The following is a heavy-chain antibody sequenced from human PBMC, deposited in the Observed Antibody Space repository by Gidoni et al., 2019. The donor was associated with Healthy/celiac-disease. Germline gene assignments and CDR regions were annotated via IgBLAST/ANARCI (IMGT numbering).Heavy chain of an antibody. Sequence: QLQLQESGPGLVKPSETLSLTCTVSGGSISSSSYYWGWIRQPPGKGLEWIGSIYYSGSTYYNPSLKSRVTISVDTSKNQFSLKLSSVTAADTAVYYCAVVVVAADVSPDPYYFDYWGQGTLVTVSS. CDR1: GGSISSSSYY. J-gene: IGHJ4*02. V-gene: IGHV4-39*01. D-gene: IGHD2-15*01. CDR3: AVVVVAADVSPDPYYFDY. CDR2: IYYSGST.